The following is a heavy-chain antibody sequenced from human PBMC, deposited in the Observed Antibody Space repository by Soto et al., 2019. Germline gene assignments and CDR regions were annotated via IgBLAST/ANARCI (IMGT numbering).Heavy chain of an antibody. J-gene: IGHJ5*02. Sequence: SEGVAVTCPVSGGSISGYYWSWIRQPPGKGLEWIGGIYYSGSTDYNPSLKSRVTTSVDTSKNQFSLKLSSVTAAATAVYYCATVGGLTIFGVLTGVSWFDPWGQGTQVTVYS. D-gene: IGHD3-3*01. CDR3: ATVGGLTIFGVLTGVSWFDP. CDR1: GGSISGYY. CDR2: IYYSGST. V-gene: IGHV4-59*01.